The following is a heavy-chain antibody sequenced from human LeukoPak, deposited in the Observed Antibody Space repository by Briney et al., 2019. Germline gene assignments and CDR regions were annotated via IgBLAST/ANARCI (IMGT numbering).Heavy chain of an antibody. CDR3: AREGYDSSGYFSYFDY. CDR1: GFTFDDYG. CDR2: INWNGGST. J-gene: IGHJ4*02. V-gene: IGHV3-20*04. Sequence: GGSLRLSCAASGFTFDDYGMSWVRQAPGKGLEWVSGINWNGGSTGYADSVKGRFTISRDNAKNSLYLQMNSLRAEDTAVYYCAREGYDSSGYFSYFDYWGQGTLVTVSS. D-gene: IGHD3-22*01.